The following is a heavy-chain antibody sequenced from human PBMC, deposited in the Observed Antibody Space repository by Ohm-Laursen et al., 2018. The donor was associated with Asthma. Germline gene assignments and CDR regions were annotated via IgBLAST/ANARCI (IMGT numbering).Heavy chain of an antibody. CDR1: GYSFSLYS. D-gene: IGHD2-2*01. CDR2: ISTASTFI. Sequence: SLRLSCSASGYSFSLYSIHWIRQAPGTGLRWVASISTASTFIYYADSVRGLFIISRDNSKNTLYLQMNSLRAEDTALYYCATDLSLYFSSSACQAFSGMDVWGQGTTVTVSS. J-gene: IGHJ6*02. CDR3: ATDLSLYFSSSACQAFSGMDV. V-gene: IGHV3-21*01.